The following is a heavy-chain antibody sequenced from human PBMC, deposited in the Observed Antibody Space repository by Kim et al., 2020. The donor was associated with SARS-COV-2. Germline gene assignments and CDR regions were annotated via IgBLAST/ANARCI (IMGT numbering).Heavy chain of an antibody. V-gene: IGHV4-61*02. CDR3: AREGTYGSGSPYGMDV. J-gene: IGHJ6*02. CDR1: GGSISSGSYY. D-gene: IGHD3-10*01. Sequence: SETLSLTCTVSGGSISSGSYYWSWIRQPAGKGLEWIGRIYTSGSTNYNPSLKSRVTISVDTSKNQFSLKLSSVTAADTAVYYCAREGTYGSGSPYGMDVWGQGTTVTVSS. CDR2: IYTSGST.